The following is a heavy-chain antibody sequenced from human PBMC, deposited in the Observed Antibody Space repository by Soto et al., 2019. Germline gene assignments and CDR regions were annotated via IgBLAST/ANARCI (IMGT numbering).Heavy chain of an antibody. J-gene: IGHJ4*02. Sequence: EVQLVESGGGLVQPGGSLRLSCAASGFTFSNYWLSWVRQAPGKGLEWVANIKKDGSEKYYVDSVEGRFTISRDNAENSPYLQMNSLRAEDTAVYYCARVYLEGTITSLEYWGQGTLVTVSS. CDR3: ARVYLEGTITSLEY. CDR2: IKKDGSEK. D-gene: IGHD5-12*01. CDR1: GFTFSNYW. V-gene: IGHV3-7*01.